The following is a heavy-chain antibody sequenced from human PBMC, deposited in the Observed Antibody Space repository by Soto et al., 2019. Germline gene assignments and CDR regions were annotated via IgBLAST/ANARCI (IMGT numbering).Heavy chain of an antibody. Sequence: QVHLVQSGAEVKKPGASVKVSCKASGYTFTVYYMHWVRQAPGQGLEWMGWISPNSGGTFAAQKFQCRVPMTRDTSVNMAYMELTSLKSDDTAVYYCARQRKGAAAGPVDAFDIWGQGTMVTVSS. CDR3: ARQRKGAAAGPVDAFDI. D-gene: IGHD6-13*01. CDR1: GYTFTVYY. V-gene: IGHV1-2*02. J-gene: IGHJ3*02. CDR2: ISPNSGGT.